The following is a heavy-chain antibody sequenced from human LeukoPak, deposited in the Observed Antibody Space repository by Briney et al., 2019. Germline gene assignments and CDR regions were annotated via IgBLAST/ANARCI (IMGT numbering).Heavy chain of an antibody. J-gene: IGHJ4*02. CDR3: ARAKSWVYYYDSSGYYYSKYYFDY. V-gene: IGHV3-21*01. CDR1: GFTFSSYW. D-gene: IGHD3-22*01. CDR2: ISSSSSYI. Sequence: GGSLRLSCAASGFTFSSYWMSWVRQAPGKGLEWVSSISSSSSYIYYADSVKGRFTISRDNAKNSLYLQTNSLRAEDTAVYYCARAKSWVYYYDSSGYYYSKYYFDYWGQGTLVTVSS.